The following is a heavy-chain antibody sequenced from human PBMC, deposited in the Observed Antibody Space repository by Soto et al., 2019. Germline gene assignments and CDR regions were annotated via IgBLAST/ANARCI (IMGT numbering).Heavy chain of an antibody. D-gene: IGHD2-15*01. CDR1: GYTLTELS. J-gene: IGHJ4*02. V-gene: IGHV1-24*01. CDR2: FDPEDGET. Sequence: ASVKVSCKVSGYTLTELSMHWVRQAPGKGLEWMGGFDPEDGETIYAQKFQGRVTMTEDTAVYYCTTDSTQTFCDGGPCYSVQTKIHDSWGQGALVTVSS. CDR3: QTKIHDS.